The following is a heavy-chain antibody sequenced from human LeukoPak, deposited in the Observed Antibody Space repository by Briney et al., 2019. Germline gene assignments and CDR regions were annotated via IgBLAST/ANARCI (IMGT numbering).Heavy chain of an antibody. CDR1: GGSIRSYY. CDR2: IYTSGST. Sequence: SETLSLTCTDSGGSIRSYYWSWLRQPPAKGLEWIGYIYTSGSTNSNPSLKSRVTILVDPSKNQFSLNLCAGTAADTAVYYCARHGAGHYCSRTSCFPFSDYWGQGTLVTVSS. J-gene: IGHJ4*02. CDR3: ARHGAGHYCSRTSCFPFSDY. D-gene: IGHD2-2*01. V-gene: IGHV4-4*09.